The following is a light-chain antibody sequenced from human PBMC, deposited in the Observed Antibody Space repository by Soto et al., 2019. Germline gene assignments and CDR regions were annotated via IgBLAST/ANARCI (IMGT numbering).Light chain of an antibody. Sequence: QGYNNLEWWLQKKRRYAPKLMLYDARRVERGAATRCSGSGSGTDFTFTISSLQPEDVAKYYCQQYDKRFTVGQGTRLEI. CDR2: DAR. J-gene: IGKJ5*01. CDR3: QQYDKRFT. CDR1: QGYNNL. V-gene: IGKV1-33*01.